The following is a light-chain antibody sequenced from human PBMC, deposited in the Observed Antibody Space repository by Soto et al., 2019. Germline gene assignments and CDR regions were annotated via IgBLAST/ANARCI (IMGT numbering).Light chain of an antibody. CDR3: QQYGSSPPIT. V-gene: IGKV3-20*01. Sequence: EIVLTQSPGALSLSPGERATLSCRASQSVSSGYLAWYQQKPGQAPRLLIFATSRRATGIPDRFSGSGSGTDFTLTISRLEPEDVAVYYCQQYGSSPPITFGQGTRLGIK. CDR2: ATS. J-gene: IGKJ5*01. CDR1: QSVSSGY.